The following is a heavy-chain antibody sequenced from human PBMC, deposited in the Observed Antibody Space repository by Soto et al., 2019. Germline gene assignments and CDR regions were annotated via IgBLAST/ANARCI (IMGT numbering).Heavy chain of an antibody. J-gene: IGHJ6*02. V-gene: IGHV3-48*03. CDR1: GFTFSSYE. CDR2: ISSSGETV. D-gene: IGHD2-8*01. CDR3: AREGFYAKDV. Sequence: EGSLRLSCEVSGFTFSSYEMYWARQAPGKGLEWVAYISSSGETVYYAGSVQGRFTISRDNAKNSLYLQMSSLGAEDTAVYYCAREGFYAKDVWGPGTTGTVS.